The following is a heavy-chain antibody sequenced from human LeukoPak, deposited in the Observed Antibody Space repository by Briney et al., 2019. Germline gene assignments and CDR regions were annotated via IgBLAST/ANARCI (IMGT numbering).Heavy chain of an antibody. CDR2: IYYSGST. J-gene: IGHJ6*02. CDR1: GGSISSGGYY. CDR3: ARAWVYYYGMDV. V-gene: IGHV4-31*03. Sequence: SETLSLTCTVSGGSISSGGYYWSWIRQHPGRGLEWIGYIYYSGSTYYNPSLKSRVTISVDTSKNQFSLKLSSVTAADTAVYYCARAWVYYYGMDVWGQGTTVTVSS. D-gene: IGHD1-26*01.